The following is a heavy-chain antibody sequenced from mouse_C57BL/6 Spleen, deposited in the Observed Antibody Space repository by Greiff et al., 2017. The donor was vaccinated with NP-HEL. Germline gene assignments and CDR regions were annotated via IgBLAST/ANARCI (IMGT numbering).Heavy chain of an antibody. J-gene: IGHJ2*01. Sequence: EVKLMESGGGLVQPGGSLSLSCAASGFTFTDYYMSWVRQPPGKALEWLGFIRNKANGYTTEYSAYVKGRFTITRDNSQSILYLHMNALRAEDNATDVCSRYNGGVYYFDYWGQDTTLTVSS. V-gene: IGHV7-3*01. CDR3: SRYNGGVYYFDY. CDR1: GFTFTDYY. CDR2: IRNKANGYTT. D-gene: IGHD6-2*01.